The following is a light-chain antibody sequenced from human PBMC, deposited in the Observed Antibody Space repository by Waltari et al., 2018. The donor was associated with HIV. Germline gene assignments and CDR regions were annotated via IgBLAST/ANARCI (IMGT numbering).Light chain of an antibody. CDR3: QQADSLPLT. V-gene: IGKV1-12*01. CDR1: QDISRS. CDR2: AAS. J-gene: IGKJ4*01. Sequence: TQSPSYVSASVGDTVTVTCRASQDISRSLAWYQQKPGKAPELLIFAASTLQSGVSSRFSGSGSGTSFTLTINTLRTEDFATYYCQQADSLPLTFGGGTKVEI.